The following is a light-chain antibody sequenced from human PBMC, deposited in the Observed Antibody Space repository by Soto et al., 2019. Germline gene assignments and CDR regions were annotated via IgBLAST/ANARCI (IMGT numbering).Light chain of an antibody. Sequence: QSGMTQPLAVSGSPGQTVTISCTGISSDVGGYNYVSWYQQHPGKAPKLMIYDVSKRPSGVPDRFSGSKSGNTASLTISGLQAEDEADYYCCSYAGSYTLYVFGTWSKLTLL. V-gene: IGLV2-11*01. J-gene: IGLJ1*01. CDR1: SSDVGGYNY. CDR2: DVS. CDR3: CSYAGSYTLYV.